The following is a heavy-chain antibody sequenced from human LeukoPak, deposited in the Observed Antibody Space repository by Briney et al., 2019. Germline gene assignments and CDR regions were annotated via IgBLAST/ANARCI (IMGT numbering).Heavy chain of an antibody. CDR3: AREILTGYQPYFDY. D-gene: IGHD3-9*01. V-gene: IGHV3-66*01. CDR1: GFSVSNFY. J-gene: IGHJ4*02. Sequence: GGSLRLSCAASGFSVSNFYMSWVRQAPGKGLEWVSVIYTSGTTYYSDSVKGRFTISRDNSKNTLYLQMNSLRAEDTAVYYCAREILTGYQPYFDYWGEGTLVTVSS. CDR2: IYTSGTT.